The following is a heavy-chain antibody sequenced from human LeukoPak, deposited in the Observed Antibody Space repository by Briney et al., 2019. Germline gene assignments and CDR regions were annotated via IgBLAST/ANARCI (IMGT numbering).Heavy chain of an antibody. J-gene: IGHJ4*02. CDR2: INPNTGAT. V-gene: IGHV1-2*02. CDR3: ARDRVGSGWPRPYYFEK. D-gene: IGHD6-19*01. Sequence: ASVKVSCKPTGYTFTGYYLHWLRQAPVQGFEWLGWINPNTGATMSAQKFQGRVTMTRDTSIDTAYMELSRLTSDDTAVYYCARDRVGSGWPRPYYFEKWGQGTLVTLSS. CDR1: GYTFTGYY.